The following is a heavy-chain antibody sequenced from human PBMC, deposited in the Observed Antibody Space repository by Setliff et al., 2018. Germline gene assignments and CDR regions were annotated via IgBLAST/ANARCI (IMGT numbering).Heavy chain of an antibody. J-gene: IGHJ4*02. V-gene: IGHV4-38-2*01. CDR2: IYHSGST. CDR3: ARLRYYGSGSYLDY. D-gene: IGHD3-10*01. CDR1: GYSISSGYY. Sequence: SETLSLTCAVSGYSISSGYYWGWIRQPPGKGLEWIGSIYHSGSTYYNPSLRSRVTISVDTSKNQFSLKLSSVTAADTAVYYCARLRYYGSGSYLDYWGQGTLVTVSS.